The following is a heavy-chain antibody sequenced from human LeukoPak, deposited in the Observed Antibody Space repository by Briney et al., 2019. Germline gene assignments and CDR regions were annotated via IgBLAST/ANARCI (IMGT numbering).Heavy chain of an antibody. V-gene: IGHV3-53*01. CDR1: GFTVSSNY. Sequence: GGPLRLSCAASGFTVSSNYMSWVRQAPGKGLEWVSVIYSGGSTYYADSVKGRFTISRDNSKNTLYLQMNSLRAEDTAVYYCARVDVEGYYFDYWGQGTLVTVSS. D-gene: IGHD3/OR15-3a*01. J-gene: IGHJ4*02. CDR3: ARVDVEGYYFDY. CDR2: IYSGGST.